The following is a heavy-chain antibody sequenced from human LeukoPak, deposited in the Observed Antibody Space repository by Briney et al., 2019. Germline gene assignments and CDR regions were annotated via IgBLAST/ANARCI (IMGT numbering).Heavy chain of an antibody. CDR2: IKEDGSEK. Sequence: PGGSLRLSCAASGFTFSNYRMTWLRQAPGKGLEWVANIKEDGSEKYYVDSVRGRFTISRDNAKNSLYLQMNSLRAEDTAVYFCARGGTWSFDYWGQGTLVTVSS. CDR3: ARGGTWSFDY. J-gene: IGHJ4*02. D-gene: IGHD1-1*01. CDR1: GFTFSNYR. V-gene: IGHV3-7*01.